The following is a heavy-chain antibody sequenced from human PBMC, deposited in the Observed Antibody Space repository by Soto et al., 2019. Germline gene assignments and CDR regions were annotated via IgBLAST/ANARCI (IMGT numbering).Heavy chain of an antibody. D-gene: IGHD6-19*01. Sequence: VQLMESGGGVVQPGTSLRLSCTASGFTYSTSVIHWVRQAPGKGLEWVAVASTDGHKKDYATSVRGRFTISRDNSKNTWYLQMDSLRGDDTAVYYCEREGYSSGWGGVLAYWGRGIMVAVSS. CDR3: EREGYSSGWGGVLAY. CDR2: ASTDGHKK. V-gene: IGHV3-30*04. J-gene: IGHJ4*02. CDR1: GFTYSTSV.